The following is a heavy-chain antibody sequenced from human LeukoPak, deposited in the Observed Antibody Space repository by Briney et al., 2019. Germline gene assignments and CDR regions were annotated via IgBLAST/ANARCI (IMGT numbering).Heavy chain of an antibody. CDR2: VDPEDGET. CDR3: ATDYAFGLRFLEWPYYMDV. V-gene: IGHV1-69-2*01. CDR1: GYTFTDYY. D-gene: IGHD3-3*01. Sequence: ASVKISCTVSGYTFTDYYMHWVQQAPGKGLEWMGLVDPEDGETIYAEKFQGRVTITADTSTDTAYMELSSLRSEDTAVYYCATDYAFGLRFLEWPYYMDVWGKGNTVTVSS. J-gene: IGHJ6*03.